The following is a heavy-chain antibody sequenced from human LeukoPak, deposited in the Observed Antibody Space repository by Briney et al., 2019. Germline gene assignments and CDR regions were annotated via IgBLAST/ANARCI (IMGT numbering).Heavy chain of an antibody. D-gene: IGHD6-13*01. Sequence: ASVRVSCKASGYTFTGYYMHWVRQAPGQGLEWMGWINPNSGGTNYAQKFQGRVTMTRDTSISTAYMELSRLRSDDTAVYYCARLWAAAADVNWFDPWGQGTLVTVSS. CDR2: INPNSGGT. J-gene: IGHJ5*02. V-gene: IGHV1-2*02. CDR1: GYTFTGYY. CDR3: ARLWAAAADVNWFDP.